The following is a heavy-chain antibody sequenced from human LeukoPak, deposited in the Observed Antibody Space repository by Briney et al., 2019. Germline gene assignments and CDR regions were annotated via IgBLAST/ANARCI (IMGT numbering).Heavy chain of an antibody. Sequence: PSETLSLTCTVSGGSINSYYGRWIRQPPGKGREWIVSIHYPARHTTYTPSLKPLLTISVHTFKHPFSLMLPSVTAAHTAVYYCARQPVRTAAFDIWAQGTMVTVSS. J-gene: IGHJ3*02. CDR2: IHYPARHT. V-gene: IGHV4-59*08. CDR1: GGSINSYY. CDR3: ARQPVRTAAFDI. D-gene: IGHD1/OR15-1a*01.